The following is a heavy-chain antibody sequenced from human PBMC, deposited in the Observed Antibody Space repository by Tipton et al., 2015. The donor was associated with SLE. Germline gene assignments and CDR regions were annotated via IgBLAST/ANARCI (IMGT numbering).Heavy chain of an antibody. CDR2: INHSGST. J-gene: IGHJ4*02. D-gene: IGHD6-19*01. Sequence: TLSLTCTVSGGSVSSGSYYWSWIRQPPGKGLEWIGEINHSGSTNYNPSLKSRVTISVDTSKNQFSLKLSSVTAADTAVYYCARPGVAGPYYFDYWGQGTLVTVSS. CDR1: GGSVSSGSYY. V-gene: IGHV4-61*01. CDR3: ARPGVAGPYYFDY.